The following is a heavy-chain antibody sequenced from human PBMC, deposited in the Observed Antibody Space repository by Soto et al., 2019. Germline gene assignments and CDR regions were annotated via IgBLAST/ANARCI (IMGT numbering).Heavy chain of an antibody. CDR3: AISLYGGYVDY. V-gene: IGHV3-74*01. CDR1: GFIFSRYW. CDR2: INSDGSVT. Sequence: GGSLRLSCAASGFIFSRYWMHWVRQAPGKGLVWVSRINSDGSVTNYADSVKGRFTISRDNAKNTLYLQMDTLRAEDTALFYCAISLYGGYVDYWGQGTLVTVSS. D-gene: IGHD3-10*01. J-gene: IGHJ4*02.